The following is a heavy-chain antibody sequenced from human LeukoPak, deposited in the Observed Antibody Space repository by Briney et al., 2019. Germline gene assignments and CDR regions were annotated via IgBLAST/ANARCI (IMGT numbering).Heavy chain of an antibody. CDR2: ISSSSSYI. D-gene: IGHD3-10*01. CDR3: ARDLRVGYYGSGSYYNRGKDFDY. V-gene: IGHV3-21*01. CDR1: GFTFSSYS. Sequence: GGSLRLSCAASGFTFSSYSMNWVRQAPGKGLEWVSSISSSSSYIYYADSVKGRFTISRDNAKNSLYLQMNSLRAEDTAVYYCARDLRVGYYGSGSYYNRGKDFDYWGQGTLVTVSS. J-gene: IGHJ4*02.